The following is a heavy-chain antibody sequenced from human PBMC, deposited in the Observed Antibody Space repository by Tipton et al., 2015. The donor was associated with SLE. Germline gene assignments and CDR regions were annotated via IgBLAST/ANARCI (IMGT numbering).Heavy chain of an antibody. CDR1: GYSFSSYA. V-gene: IGHV1-3*04. J-gene: IGHJ4*02. D-gene: IGHD5-18*01. CDR3: ARGGYCYGPTCYTLTGTPE. CDR2: INNEKGYT. Sequence: QVQLVQSGAEVKKPGASVKVSCKGSGYSFSSYAMHWVRQDPGQRLEWMGWINNEKGYTGYSQKFQGRVTITRDPSASTVYMELRSLTFEDTAVYYCARGGYCYGPTCYTLTGTPEWGQGTLVTVSS.